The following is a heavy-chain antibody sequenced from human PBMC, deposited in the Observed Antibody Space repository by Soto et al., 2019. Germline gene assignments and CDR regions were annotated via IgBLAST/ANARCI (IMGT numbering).Heavy chain of an antibody. J-gene: IGHJ4*02. CDR1: GGSISSSSYY. CDR3: ARQRNDFWSGYPLRGMPDY. Sequence: QLQLQESGPGLVKPSETLSLTCTVSGGSISSSSYYWGWIRQPPGKGLEWIGSIYYSGSTYYNPSLKSRVTISVDTSKNQFSLKLSSVTAADTAVYYCARQRNDFWSGYPLRGMPDYWGQGTLVTVSS. V-gene: IGHV4-39*01. CDR2: IYYSGST. D-gene: IGHD3-3*01.